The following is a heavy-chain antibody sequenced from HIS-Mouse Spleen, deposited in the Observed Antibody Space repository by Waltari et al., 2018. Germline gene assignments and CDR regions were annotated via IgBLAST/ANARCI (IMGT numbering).Heavy chain of an antibody. CDR3: ARIGSHRRGYSYGYWFDP. CDR1: GYTFTSYD. V-gene: IGHV1-8*01. CDR2: MNPNSGNT. D-gene: IGHD5-18*01. J-gene: IGHJ5*02. Sequence: QVQLVQSGAEVKKPGASVKVSCKASGYTFTSYDINWVRQATGQGLEWMGWMNPNSGNTGYKQKFQGRVTMTRNTSISTAYMELSSLRSEDTAVYYCARIGSHRRGYSYGYWFDPWGQGTLVTVSS.